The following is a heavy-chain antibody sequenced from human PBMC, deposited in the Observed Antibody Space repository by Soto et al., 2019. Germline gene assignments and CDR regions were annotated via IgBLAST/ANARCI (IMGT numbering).Heavy chain of an antibody. D-gene: IGHD2-21*02. Sequence: GGSLRLSCAASGFTFSSYGMHWVRQAPGKGLEWVAVISYDGSNKYYADSVKGRFTISRDNSKNTLYLQMNSLRAEDTAVYYCAKATHIVVVTAIDYWGQGTLVTVSS. J-gene: IGHJ4*02. CDR2: ISYDGSNK. V-gene: IGHV3-30*18. CDR3: AKATHIVVVTAIDY. CDR1: GFTFSSYG.